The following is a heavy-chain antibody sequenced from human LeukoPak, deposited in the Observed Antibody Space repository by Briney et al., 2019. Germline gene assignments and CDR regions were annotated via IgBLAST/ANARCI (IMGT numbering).Heavy chain of an antibody. D-gene: IGHD6-13*01. Sequence: GGSLRLSCAASGFTFSSYWMSWVRQAPGKGLEWVANMKYDGSGKYYVDSVKGRFTISRDNAKNSLYLQMNSLRAEDTAVYCCARDIEAAGLFLDYWGQGTLVTVSS. V-gene: IGHV3-7*01. CDR3: ARDIEAAGLFLDY. CDR2: MKYDGSGK. CDR1: GFTFSSYW. J-gene: IGHJ4*02.